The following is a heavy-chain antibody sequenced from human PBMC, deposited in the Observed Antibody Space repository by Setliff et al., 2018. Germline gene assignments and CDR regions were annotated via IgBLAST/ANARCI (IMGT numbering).Heavy chain of an antibody. CDR3: AKGVGLDYYDRVDY. V-gene: IGHV3-23*01. Sequence: GGSLRLSCAASGFSFSSFAMTWIRQAPGKALEWVSSVGDSNSITYYPDSAKGRFTISRDNSKNTLYLQMNSLRAEDTAVYYCAKGVGLDYYDRVDYWGQGTLVTVSS. CDR1: GFSFSSFA. CDR2: VGDSNSIT. D-gene: IGHD3-22*01. J-gene: IGHJ4*02.